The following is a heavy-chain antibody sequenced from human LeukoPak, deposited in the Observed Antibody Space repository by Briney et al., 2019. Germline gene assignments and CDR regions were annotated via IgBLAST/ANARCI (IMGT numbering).Heavy chain of an antibody. CDR3: ARLDSSASFPEY. Sequence: ASVKVSCKASGHTFTSYAMHWVRQAPGQRLEWMGWINAGNGNTKYSQEFQGRVTITRDTSASTVYMELNSLRSEDMAFYYCARLDSSASFPEYWGQGTLVTVSS. CDR2: INAGNGNT. V-gene: IGHV1-3*03. J-gene: IGHJ4*02. D-gene: IGHD6-19*01. CDR1: GHTFTSYA.